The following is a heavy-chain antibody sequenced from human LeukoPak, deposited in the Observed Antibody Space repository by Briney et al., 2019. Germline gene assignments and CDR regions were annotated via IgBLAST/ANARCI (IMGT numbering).Heavy chain of an antibody. D-gene: IGHD2-2*02. V-gene: IGHV3-49*04. CDR1: GFTFGHYA. CDR3: TRGGSCGGTSCYKLDPYF. J-gene: IGHJ4*02. Sequence: GGSLRLSCTASGFTFGHYAMTWVRQAPGKGLEWVGFIRSKAYGGTTEYAASVKGRFTISRDDSKSIAYLQMNSLKTEDTAVYYCTRGGSCGGTSCYKLDPYFWGQGTLVTVSS. CDR2: IRSKAYGGTT.